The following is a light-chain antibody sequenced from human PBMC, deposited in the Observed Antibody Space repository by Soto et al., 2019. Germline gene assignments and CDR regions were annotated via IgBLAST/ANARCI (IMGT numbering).Light chain of an antibody. CDR1: QNVSSN. J-gene: IGKJ1*01. CDR3: LQCSNWPRT. CDR2: GAS. V-gene: IGKV3-15*01. Sequence: EIVMTQSPATLSVSPGESATLSCRASQNVSSNLAWYQQKPGQAPRLLIYGASTRATGIPARFSGSGSGRDFTLTISSLQPEDYAVYCCLQCSNWPRTFGHGTKVEIK.